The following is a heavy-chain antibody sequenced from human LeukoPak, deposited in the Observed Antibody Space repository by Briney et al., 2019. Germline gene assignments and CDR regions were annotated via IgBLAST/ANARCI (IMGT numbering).Heavy chain of an antibody. V-gene: IGHV3-30-3*01. CDR3: ARDEYRNYYDFWSGYYHYHYGMDV. CDR2: ISYDGSNK. J-gene: IGHJ6*02. D-gene: IGHD3-3*01. Sequence: GGSLRLSCAASGFTFSSYAMHWVRQAPGKGLEWVAVISYDGSNKYYADSVKGRFTISRDNSKNTLYLQMNSLRAEDTAVYYCARDEYRNYYDFWSGYYHYHYGMDVWGQGTTVTVSS. CDR1: GFTFSSYA.